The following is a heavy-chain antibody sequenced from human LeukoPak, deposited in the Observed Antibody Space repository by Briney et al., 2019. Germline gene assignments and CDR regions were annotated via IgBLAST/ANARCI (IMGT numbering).Heavy chain of an antibody. V-gene: IGHV3-7*01. Sequence: GGSLRLSCVASGFTFGKYWMGWVRQAPGKGLEWVAHIKRDGSQKYYLDSVKGRFTISRDNAKNSLYLQMNSLRVEDTAVYYCARLGLEVGGPNWFDPWGQGTLVTVSS. CDR2: IKRDGSQK. CDR3: ARLGLEVGGPNWFDP. J-gene: IGHJ5*02. CDR1: GFTFGKYW. D-gene: IGHD1-1*01.